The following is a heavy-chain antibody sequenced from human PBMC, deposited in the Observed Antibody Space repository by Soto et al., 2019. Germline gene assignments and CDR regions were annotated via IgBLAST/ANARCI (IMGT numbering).Heavy chain of an antibody. CDR2: INHSGST. CDR3: AVAIQDIVMQLLNNYYYGMDV. V-gene: IGHV4-34*01. J-gene: IGHJ6*02. Sequence: PSETLSLTCAVYGGSFSGYYWSWIRQPPGKGLEWIGEINHSGSTNYNPSLKSRVTISVDTSKNQFSLKLSSVTAADTAVYYCAVAIQDIVMQLLNNYYYGMDVWGQGTTVTVSS. CDR1: GGSFSGYY. D-gene: IGHD2-15*01.